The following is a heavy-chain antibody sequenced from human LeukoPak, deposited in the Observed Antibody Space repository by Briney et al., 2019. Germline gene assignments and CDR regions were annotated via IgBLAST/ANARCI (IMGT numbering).Heavy chain of an antibody. D-gene: IGHD4-17*01. CDR2: INHSGST. Sequence: PSETLSLTCAVYGGSFSGYYWSWIRQPPGKGREWIGEINHSGSTNYNPSLKSRVTISVDTSKNQFSLKLSSVTAADTAVYYCAGRTTVTTIDYWGQGTLVTVSS. V-gene: IGHV4-34*01. CDR1: GGSFSGYY. CDR3: AGRTTVTTIDY. J-gene: IGHJ4*02.